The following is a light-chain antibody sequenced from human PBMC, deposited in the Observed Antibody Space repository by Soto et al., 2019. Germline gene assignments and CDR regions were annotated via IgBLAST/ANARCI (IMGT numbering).Light chain of an antibody. V-gene: IGLV2-14*01. CDR3: SSYTTSGTVV. CDR1: SSEVGAHNF. J-gene: IGLJ2*01. CDR2: EVS. Sequence: QSVLTQPASVSGSPGQSITISCTGTSSEVGAHNFVSWYQQHPGKAPKLLISEVSNRPSGVSIRFSGSKSGNTASLTISGLQAEDEGDYHCSSYTTSGTVVFGGGTKLTV.